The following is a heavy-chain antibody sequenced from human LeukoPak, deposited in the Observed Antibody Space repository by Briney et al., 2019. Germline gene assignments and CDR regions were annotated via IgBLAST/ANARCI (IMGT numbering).Heavy chain of an antibody. J-gene: IGHJ6*03. V-gene: IGHV3-20*04. Sequence: GGSLRLSCAASGFTFSGYAMSWVRQAPGKGLEWVSGINWNGGSTGYADSVKGRFTISRDNAKNSLYLQMNSLRAEDTALYYCARAHGDALDGYYYYMDVWGKGTTVTVSS. CDR3: ARAHGDALDGYYYYMDV. D-gene: IGHD4-17*01. CDR2: INWNGGST. CDR1: GFTFSGYA.